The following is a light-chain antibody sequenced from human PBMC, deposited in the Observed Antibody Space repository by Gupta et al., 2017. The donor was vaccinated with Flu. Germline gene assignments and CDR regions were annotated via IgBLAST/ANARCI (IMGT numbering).Light chain of an antibody. CDR1: SSNIGENT. CDR2: DSD. Sequence: SVLTQPVSASGATGQRVTISCSGGSSNIGENTVFWYQQFPGTAPTLLISDSDQRPSGVPERFSGSKSGTSASLVISGLRAEDEADYYCAVGDDSRNSWVFGGGTKLTVL. V-gene: IGLV1-44*01. CDR3: AVGDDSRNSWV. J-gene: IGLJ3*02.